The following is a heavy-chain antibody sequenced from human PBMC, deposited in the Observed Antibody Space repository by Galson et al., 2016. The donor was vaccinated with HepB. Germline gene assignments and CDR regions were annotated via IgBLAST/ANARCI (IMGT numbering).Heavy chain of an antibody. J-gene: IGHJ4*02. V-gene: IGHV3-23*01. Sequence: SLRLSCAASGFTFSSYAMTWVRQAPGKGLEWVSGISASGAGTYYADSVKGRSTISRDNSKNTLQLQMNSLRVEDTAVYYCAKSYSTAYYSAWDYWGQGTLVTVSS. CDR2: ISASGAGT. D-gene: IGHD1-26*01. CDR3: AKSYSTAYYSAWDY. CDR1: GFTFSSYA.